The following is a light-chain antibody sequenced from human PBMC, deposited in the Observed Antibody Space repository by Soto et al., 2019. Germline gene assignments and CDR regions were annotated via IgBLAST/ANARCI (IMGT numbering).Light chain of an antibody. CDR1: HSVNSH. CDR2: GAS. Sequence: MMMTQSPATLSVSPGERVTLSCRTSHSVNSHVAWYQQKPGQAPRILLYGASTRATGIPVRFSGSGFGTEFTLTISSLQSEDFAVYYCQQYKNWPLFGKGTRLEI. J-gene: IGKJ5*01. V-gene: IGKV3-15*01. CDR3: QQYKNWPL.